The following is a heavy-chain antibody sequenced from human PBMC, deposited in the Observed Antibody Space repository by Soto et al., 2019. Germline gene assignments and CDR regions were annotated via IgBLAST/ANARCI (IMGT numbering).Heavy chain of an antibody. V-gene: IGHV3-33*01. Sequence: GGSLRLSCAASGFTFSSYGMHWVRQAPGKGLEWVAVIWYDGSNKYYADSVKGRFTISRDNSKKTLYLQMNSLRAEDTAVYYCATGDYGDYEVDYWGQGTLVTVSS. D-gene: IGHD4-17*01. CDR1: GFTFSSYG. J-gene: IGHJ4*02. CDR2: IWYDGSNK. CDR3: ATGDYGDYEVDY.